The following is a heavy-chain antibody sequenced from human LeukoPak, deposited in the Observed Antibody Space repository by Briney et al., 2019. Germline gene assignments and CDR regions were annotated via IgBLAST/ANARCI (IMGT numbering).Heavy chain of an antibody. CDR2: ISGSGDSA. Sequence: QTGGSLRLSCAASGFTFSSYAMSWVRQAPGKGLEWVSAISGSGDSAYYADSVKGRFSFSRDNSRNTLYLQMNSLRAEDTAVYYCAKKYGTGSYYFDYWGQGTLVTVSS. D-gene: IGHD3-10*01. V-gene: IGHV3-23*01. CDR1: GFTFSSYA. CDR3: AKKYGTGSYYFDY. J-gene: IGHJ4*02.